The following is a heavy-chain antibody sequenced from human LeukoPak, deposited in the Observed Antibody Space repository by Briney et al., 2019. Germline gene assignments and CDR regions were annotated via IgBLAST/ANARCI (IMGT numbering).Heavy chain of an antibody. CDR3: ARGEDYDSSGYPAPFFDY. Sequence: SETLSLTCTVSGGSISSYYWSWIRQPPGKGLEWIGYIYYSGSTNYNPSLKSRVTISVKTSKNQFSLKLRSVTAADTAVYYCARGEDYDSSGYPAPFFDYWGQGTLVTVSS. CDR2: IYYSGST. V-gene: IGHV4-59*01. J-gene: IGHJ4*02. CDR1: GGSISSYY. D-gene: IGHD3-22*01.